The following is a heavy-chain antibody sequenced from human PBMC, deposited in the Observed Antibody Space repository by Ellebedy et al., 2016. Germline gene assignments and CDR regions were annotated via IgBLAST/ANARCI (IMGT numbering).Heavy chain of an antibody. V-gene: IGHV4-34*01. CDR1: GGSISNFY. CDR2: IDHGGTT. D-gene: IGHD5-24*01. J-gene: IGHJ6*02. CDR3: ARRIEKASIQYYHKGMDV. Sequence: SETLSLTXAVSGGSISNFYWTWIRQPPGTGLEWIGEIDHGGTTNYNPSLRGRVIMSIDTSKYQFSLSLTSVTAADTAVYYCARRIEKASIQYYHKGMDVWGQGTTVTVSS.